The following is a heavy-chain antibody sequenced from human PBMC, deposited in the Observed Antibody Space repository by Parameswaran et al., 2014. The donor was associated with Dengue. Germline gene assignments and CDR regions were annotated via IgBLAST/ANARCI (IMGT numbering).Heavy chain of an antibody. V-gene: IGHV4-34*01. J-gene: IGHJ3*02. Sequence: VRQMPGKGLEWIGEINHGGSANYHPSLKSRVTISVDTSKNQFSLRLSSVTAADTAVYYCARIGGDGGDEILEAFDIWGQGTMVTVSS. CDR3: ARIGGDGGDEILEAFDI. D-gene: IGHD2-21*02. CDR2: INHGGSA.